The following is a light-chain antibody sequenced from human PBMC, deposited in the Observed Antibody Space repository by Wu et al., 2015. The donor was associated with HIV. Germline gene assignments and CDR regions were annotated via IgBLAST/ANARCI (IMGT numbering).Light chain of an antibody. CDR2: GIS. Sequence: EIVMTQSPATLSVSPGERVTLSCRASQSVRDDLAWYQQKPGQAPRLLIYGISTRATGVPARFSGSGTGTDFTLTISSLEPEDFAVYYCQHYGSLPLTFGGGTKVEIK. J-gene: IGKJ4*01. CDR1: QSVRDD. V-gene: IGKV3-15*01. CDR3: QHYGSLPLT.